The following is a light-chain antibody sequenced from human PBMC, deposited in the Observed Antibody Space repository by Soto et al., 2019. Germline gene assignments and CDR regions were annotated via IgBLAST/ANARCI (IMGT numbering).Light chain of an antibody. CDR2: AAS. Sequence: IQLTQSPSSLSASVXXRXTITCRTSQNVNRXLNWYQEQPGKAPKLLIYAASILQSGVPSRFSGSGSGTDFTLAISSLHPEDFTTYYCQQSYGIPQTFGPGTKVEIK. CDR1: QNVNRX. V-gene: IGKV1-39*01. J-gene: IGKJ1*01. CDR3: QQSYGIPQT.